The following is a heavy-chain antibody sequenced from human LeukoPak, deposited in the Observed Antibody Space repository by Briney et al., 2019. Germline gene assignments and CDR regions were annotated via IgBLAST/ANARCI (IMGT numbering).Heavy chain of an antibody. V-gene: IGHV3-7*01. J-gene: IGHJ3*02. Sequence: PGGSLRLSCAASGFTFSSYAMHWVRQAPGKGLEWVANIKQDGSEKYYVDSVKGRFTISRDNAKNPLYLQMNSLRAEDTAVYYCASGGYNWNDDHAFDIWGQGTMVTVSS. CDR2: IKQDGSEK. D-gene: IGHD1-1*01. CDR1: GFTFSSYA. CDR3: ASGGYNWNDDHAFDI.